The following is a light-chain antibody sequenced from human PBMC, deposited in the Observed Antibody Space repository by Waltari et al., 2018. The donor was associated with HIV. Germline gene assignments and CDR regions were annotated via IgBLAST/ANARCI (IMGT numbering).Light chain of an antibody. Sequence: QSVLTQPPSASGTPGQRVTMSCSGSSSNIGRTSVNWYQQLPGTAPKLLTYSDNHRPFGVPDRFSGSKSGTSGSLAISGLQSEDEAVYYCASWEDSLNGVVFGGGTKLTVL. CDR2: SDN. CDR1: SSNIGRTS. CDR3: ASWEDSLNGVV. V-gene: IGLV1-44*01. J-gene: IGLJ2*01.